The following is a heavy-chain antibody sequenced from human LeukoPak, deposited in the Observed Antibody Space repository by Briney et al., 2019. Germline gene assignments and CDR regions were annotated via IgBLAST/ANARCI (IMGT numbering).Heavy chain of an antibody. Sequence: GGSLRLSCTGSGFTFNDYYMSWVRQAPGKGLEWLSFISAGGYPIYYADSVRGRFTISRDTAKNSLYLEMNSLRFEDTAVYYCVMTAGPPTDHWGQGALVTVSS. V-gene: IGHV3-11*04. CDR2: ISAGGYPI. CDR1: GFTFNDYY. CDR3: VMTAGPPTDH. J-gene: IGHJ4*01.